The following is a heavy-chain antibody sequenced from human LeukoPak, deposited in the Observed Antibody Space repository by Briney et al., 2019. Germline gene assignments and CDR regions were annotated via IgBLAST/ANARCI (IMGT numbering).Heavy chain of an antibody. CDR1: GFTFSSYS. D-gene: IGHD6-19*01. V-gene: IGHV3-21*01. J-gene: IGHJ4*02. CDR3: AREPTSGWYSFDY. Sequence: GGSLRLSCAASGFTFSSYSMDWVRQAPGKGLEWVSSISSSSSYVYYADSRFTISRDNAKNSLYLQMNSLRAEDTAVYYCAREPTSGWYSFDYWGQGTLVTVSS. CDR2: ISSSSSYV.